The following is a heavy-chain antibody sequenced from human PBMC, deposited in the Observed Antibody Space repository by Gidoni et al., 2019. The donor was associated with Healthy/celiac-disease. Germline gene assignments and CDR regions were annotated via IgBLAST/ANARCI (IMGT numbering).Heavy chain of an antibody. D-gene: IGHD6-19*01. CDR1: GFTFSSYS. V-gene: IGHV3-21*01. CDR3: ARDDPVAGPFDY. J-gene: IGHJ4*02. CDR2: ISSSSSYI. Sequence: EVQLVESGGGLVKPGGSLRLACAASGFTFSSYSMHWVRQAPGKGLEWVSSISSSSSYIYYADSVKGRFTISRDNAKNSLYLQMNSLRAEDTAVYYCARDDPVAGPFDYWGQGTLVTVSS.